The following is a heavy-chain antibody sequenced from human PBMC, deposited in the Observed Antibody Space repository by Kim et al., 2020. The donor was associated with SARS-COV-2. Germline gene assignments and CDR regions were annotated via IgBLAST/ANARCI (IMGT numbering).Heavy chain of an antibody. CDR3: ARVGRDGSSWFSPFDS. D-gene: IGHD6-13*01. J-gene: IGHJ4*02. Sequence: DSVKGRVTILRDNAKNSVYLHMDSLRAEDTAVYYCARVGRDGSSWFSPFDSWGQGSLVTVPS. V-gene: IGHV3-11*01.